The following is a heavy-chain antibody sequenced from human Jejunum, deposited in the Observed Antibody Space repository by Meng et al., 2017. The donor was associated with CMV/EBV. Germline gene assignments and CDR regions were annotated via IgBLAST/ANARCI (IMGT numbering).Heavy chain of an antibody. V-gene: IGHV3-48*04. Sequence: AASGFTFSSDSMNWVRQAPGKGLEWISYISSSSLSIIYADSVKGRFTNSRDNAKSLLYLQMNSLRAEDTAVYYCAREGGYNYGSVDWGQGTLVTVSS. D-gene: IGHD5-18*01. CDR1: GFTFSSDS. CDR2: ISSSSLSI. J-gene: IGHJ4*02. CDR3: AREGGYNYGSVD.